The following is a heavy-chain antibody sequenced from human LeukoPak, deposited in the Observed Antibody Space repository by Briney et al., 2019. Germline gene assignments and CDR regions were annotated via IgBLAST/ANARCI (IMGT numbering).Heavy chain of an antibody. CDR2: ISGSGGST. J-gene: IGHJ4*02. Sequence: GGSLRLSCAAAGFTFSSYAMSWVRQAPGKGLEWVSAISGSGGSTYYADSVKGRFTISRDNSKNTLYLQMNSLRAEDTAVYYCAKDCALLWWEIDYWGQGTLVTVSS. V-gene: IGHV3-23*01. CDR1: GFTFSSYA. D-gene: IGHD2-21*01. CDR3: AKDCALLWWEIDY.